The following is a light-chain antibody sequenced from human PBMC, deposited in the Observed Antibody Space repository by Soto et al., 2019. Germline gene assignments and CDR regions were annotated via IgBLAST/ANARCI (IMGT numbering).Light chain of an antibody. CDR3: SSKKSRSTPYV. Sequence: QSALTQPASVSGSPGQSITISCTGTSSDVGGYNYVSWYQQHPGKAPKLMIYDVSNRPSGVSNRFSGSKSGNTASLTISGPQAEDGANYYWSSKKSRSTPYVFGTGTKPTVL. CDR1: SSDVGGYNY. J-gene: IGLJ1*01. CDR2: DVS. V-gene: IGLV2-14*01.